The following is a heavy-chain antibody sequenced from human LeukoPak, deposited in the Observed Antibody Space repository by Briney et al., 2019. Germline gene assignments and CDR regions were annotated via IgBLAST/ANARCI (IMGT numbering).Heavy chain of an antibody. CDR3: ARDEPITIFGVVTMKFDP. D-gene: IGHD3-3*01. Sequence: GGSLRLSCAASGFTVSSNYMSWVRQAPGKGLEWVSVIYSGGSTYYADSVKGRFTISRDDSKNTLYLQMNGLRAEDTAVYYCARDEPITIFGVVTMKFDPWGQGTLVTVSS. CDR2: IYSGGST. V-gene: IGHV3-66*01. J-gene: IGHJ5*02. CDR1: GFTVSSNY.